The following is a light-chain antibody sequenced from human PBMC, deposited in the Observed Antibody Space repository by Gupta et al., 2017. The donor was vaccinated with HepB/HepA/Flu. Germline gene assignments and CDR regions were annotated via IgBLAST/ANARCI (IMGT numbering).Light chain of an antibody. CDR1: QVINSY. V-gene: IGKV1-9*01. Sequence: DIQLTQSPSFLSASVGDRVTITCRASQVINSYLAWYQQKPGKAPKLGIYGASTLQSGVPSRFSGSRSGTECTLTISSLQPEDFATYYGQQLETDPRSCGQGTKVEI. CDR2: GAS. J-gene: IGKJ1*01. CDR3: QQLETDPRS.